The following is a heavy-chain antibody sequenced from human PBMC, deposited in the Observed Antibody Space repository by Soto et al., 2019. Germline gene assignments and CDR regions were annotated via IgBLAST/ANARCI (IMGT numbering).Heavy chain of an antibody. V-gene: IGHV4-59*08. D-gene: IGHD2-21*01. Sequence: SEALSLTCTVSGGSISSYYWSWIRQPPGKGLEWIGYIYYSGSTNYSPSLKSRVTISVDTSKNQFSLKLSSVTAADTAVYYCARHGPYEDYFDYWGQGTLVTVSS. J-gene: IGHJ4*02. CDR3: ARHGPYEDYFDY. CDR2: IYYSGST. CDR1: GGSISSYY.